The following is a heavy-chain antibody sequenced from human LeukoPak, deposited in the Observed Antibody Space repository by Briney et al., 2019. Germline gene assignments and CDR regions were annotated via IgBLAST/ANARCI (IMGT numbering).Heavy chain of an antibody. CDR3: ARDRLSKDFWSGYYGDY. J-gene: IGHJ4*02. V-gene: IGHV1-8*01. D-gene: IGHD3-3*01. CDR2: MNPNSGNT. CDR1: GYTFTNYD. Sequence: GASVKVSCKASGYTFTNYDINWVRQATGQGLEWMGWMNPNSGNTGYAQRFQGRATMTRNTSISTAYMELRSLRSDDTAVYYCARDRLSKDFWSGYYGDYWGQGTLVTVSS.